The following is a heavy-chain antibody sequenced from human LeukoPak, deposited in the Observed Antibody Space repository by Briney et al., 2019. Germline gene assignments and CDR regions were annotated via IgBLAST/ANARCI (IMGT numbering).Heavy chain of an antibody. D-gene: IGHD3-22*01. CDR2: IYTSGST. Sequence: SETLSLTCTVSGGSISSYYWSWIRQPAGKGLEWIGRIYTSGSTNYNPSLKSRVTMSVDTSKNQFSLELSSVTAADTAVYYCARDLYYYDSSGPFDYWGQGTLVTVSS. CDR1: GGSISSYY. V-gene: IGHV4-4*07. CDR3: ARDLYYYDSSGPFDY. J-gene: IGHJ4*02.